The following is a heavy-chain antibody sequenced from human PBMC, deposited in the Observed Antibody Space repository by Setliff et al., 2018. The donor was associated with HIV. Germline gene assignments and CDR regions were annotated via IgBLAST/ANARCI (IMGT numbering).Heavy chain of an antibody. CDR1: GFTFNDYY. D-gene: IGHD5-12*01. CDR3: VKSQSQWLRFDVFDL. CDR2: ISPTNTYT. Sequence: PGGSLRLSCAASGFTFNDYYMSWVRQAPGKGLEWVSYISPTNTYTNYADSVKGRFAISRDNAKNSLYLQMNTLRAEDSAVYYCVKSQSQWLRFDVFDLWGQGTMVTVSS. V-gene: IGHV3-11*03. J-gene: IGHJ3*01.